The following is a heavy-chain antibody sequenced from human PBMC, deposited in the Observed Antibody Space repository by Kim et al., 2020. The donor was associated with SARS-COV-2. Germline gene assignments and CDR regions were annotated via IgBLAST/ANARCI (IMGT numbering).Heavy chain of an antibody. V-gene: IGHV3-30*18. CDR1: GLTFSSYG. CDR3: AKDLRFDP. CDR2: ISYDGSNK. Sequence: GGSLRLSCAASGLTFSSYGMHWVRQAPGKGLEWVAVISYDGSNKYYADSVKGRFTISRDNSKNTLYLQMNSLRAEDTAVYYCAKDLRFDPWGQGTLVTVSS. J-gene: IGHJ5*02.